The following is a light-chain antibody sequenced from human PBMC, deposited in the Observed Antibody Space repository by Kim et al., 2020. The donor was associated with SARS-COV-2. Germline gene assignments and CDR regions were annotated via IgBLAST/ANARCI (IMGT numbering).Light chain of an antibody. V-gene: IGKV1-17*01. CDR2: GAS. J-gene: IGKJ5*01. CDR3: LQHRTYPIT. Sequence: ASVGDRVTITCRASQDIGNDLGWYQQNPGRAPKRLIYGASNLQSGVPSRFSGSGPETEFTLTINSLQPEDFATYFCLQHRTYPITFGQGTRLEIK. CDR1: QDIGND.